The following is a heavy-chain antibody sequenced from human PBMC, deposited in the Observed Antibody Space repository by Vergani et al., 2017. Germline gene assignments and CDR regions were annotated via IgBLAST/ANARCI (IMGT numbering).Heavy chain of an antibody. CDR2: VHTNGVI. CDR1: GSSFNSVSYY. V-gene: IGHV4-61*02. J-gene: IGHJ3*02. Sequence: QVQLHESGPGLVKPSQTLSLICTVSGSSFNSVSYYWSWLRQPAGKRLEWIGRVHTNGVIHYKPSLNSRATISVDTSRNQISLNLPAVTATDTAIYFCARGNPYVDFDIWGEGTMITVCS. CDR3: ARGNPYVDFDI. D-gene: IGHD3-16*01.